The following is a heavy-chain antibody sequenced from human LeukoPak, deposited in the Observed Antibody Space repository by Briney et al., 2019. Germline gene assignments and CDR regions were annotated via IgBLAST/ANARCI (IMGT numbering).Heavy chain of an antibody. CDR2: INPNSGVT. J-gene: IGHJ6*02. Sequence: ASVKVSCKASGYTFTSYDINWVRQAPGQGLEWMGRINPNSGVTNYAQKFLGRVTMTRDTSITTAYMELTRLRSDDTAVYSCAKDRGSGTYYFYGMDVWGQGTTVIVSS. D-gene: IGHD1/OR15-1a*01. V-gene: IGHV1-2*06. CDR1: GYTFTSYD. CDR3: AKDRGSGTYYFYGMDV.